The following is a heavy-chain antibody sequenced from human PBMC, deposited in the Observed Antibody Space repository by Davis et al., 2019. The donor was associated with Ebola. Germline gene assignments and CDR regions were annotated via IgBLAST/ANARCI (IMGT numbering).Heavy chain of an antibody. J-gene: IGHJ4*02. CDR3: AKGSAADD. V-gene: IGHV3-30*04. CDR1: GFIFRTYT. D-gene: IGHD6-13*01. Sequence: GESLKISCAASGFIFRTYTMHWVRQAPGKGLEWLAVIPYDGNDISYAESVRGRFTISRDNSRNTLYLQMNSLRAEDTAVYYCAKGSAADDWGQGTLVTVSS. CDR2: IPYDGNDI.